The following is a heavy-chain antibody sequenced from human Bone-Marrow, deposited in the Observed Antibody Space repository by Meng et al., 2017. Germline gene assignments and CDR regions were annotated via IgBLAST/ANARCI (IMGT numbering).Heavy chain of an antibody. CDR1: GYTFTSYY. CDR2: INPRGGST. Sequence: ASVTDSCKASGYTFTSYYMHWVRQAPGQGLEWMGIINPRGGSTSYAQKFQGRVTMTRDTSTSTVYMELSSMRSEDTAAYYCARAPDTAMVTGWFDPWGQGTLVTVSS. CDR3: ARAPDTAMVTGWFDP. D-gene: IGHD5-18*01. V-gene: IGHV1-46*01. J-gene: IGHJ5*02.